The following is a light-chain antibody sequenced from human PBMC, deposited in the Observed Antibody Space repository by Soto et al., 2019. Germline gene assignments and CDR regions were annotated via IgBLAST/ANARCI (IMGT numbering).Light chain of an antibody. CDR1: QDISNY. CDR2: DAS. Sequence: DIHSTHSPSTLSSSVAERVTITCPASQDISNYLSWYQQKPGKAPKLLIYDASDSEKGVPGRFSGSGSGTDLTLTIISLQPEDFATYYCQQYDSLPITFGQGTRLEI. J-gene: IGKJ5*01. V-gene: IGKV1-33*01. CDR3: QQYDSLPIT.